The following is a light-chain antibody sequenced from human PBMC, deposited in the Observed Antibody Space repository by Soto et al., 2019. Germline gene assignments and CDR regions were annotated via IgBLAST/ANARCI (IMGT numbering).Light chain of an antibody. Sequence: SVLTQPPSVSAAPGQKVTISCSGSSSNIGNNYVSWYRQLPGTAPKLLIYDNNKRPSGIPDRFSGSKSGTSATLVITGLQTGDEADYYCGTWDSSLSAKVFGGGTKLTVL. J-gene: IGLJ2*01. CDR2: DNN. V-gene: IGLV1-51*01. CDR1: SSNIGNNY. CDR3: GTWDSSLSAKV.